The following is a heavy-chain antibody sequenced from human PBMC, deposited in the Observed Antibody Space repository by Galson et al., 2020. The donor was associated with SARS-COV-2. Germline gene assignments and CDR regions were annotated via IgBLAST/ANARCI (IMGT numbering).Heavy chain of an antibody. Sequence: ASVKVSCKASGYTFTGYYMHWVRQAPGQGLKWMGWINPNSGGTNYAQKFQGRVTMTRDTSISTAYMELSRLRSDDTAVYYCARESGSGWYPYYYYYMDVWGKGTTVTISS. D-gene: IGHD6-19*01. V-gene: IGHV1-2*02. CDR1: GYTFTGYY. J-gene: IGHJ6*03. CDR2: INPNSGGT. CDR3: ARESGSGWYPYYYYYMDV.